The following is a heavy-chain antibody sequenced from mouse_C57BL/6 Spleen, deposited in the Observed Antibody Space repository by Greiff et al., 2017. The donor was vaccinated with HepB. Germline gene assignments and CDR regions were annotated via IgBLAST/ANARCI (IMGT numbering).Heavy chain of an antibody. J-gene: IGHJ3*01. CDR3: ARETVTTKGFAY. D-gene: IGHD2-5*01. V-gene: IGHV1-81*01. CDR2: IYPRSGNT. Sequence: QVQLQQSGAELARPGASVKLSCKASGYTFTSYGISCVKQRTGQGLEWIGEIYPRSGNTYYNEKFKGKATLTADKSSSTAYMELRSLTSEDSAVYFCARETVTTKGFAYWGQGTLVTVSA. CDR1: GYTFTSYG.